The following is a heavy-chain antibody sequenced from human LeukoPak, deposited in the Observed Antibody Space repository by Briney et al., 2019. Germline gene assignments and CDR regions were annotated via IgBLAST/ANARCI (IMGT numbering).Heavy chain of an antibody. D-gene: IGHD6-13*01. CDR1: GFTVSSNY. J-gene: IGHJ4*02. CDR2: MYSGGST. V-gene: IGHV3-66*01. CDR3: ARGQSIAAAATDY. Sequence: GGSLRLSCAASGFTVSSNYMNWVRQAPGKGLEWVSVMYSGGSTFYGDSVKGRFTISRDNAKNSLYLQMNSLRAEDTAVYYCARGQSIAAAATDYWGQGTLVTVSS.